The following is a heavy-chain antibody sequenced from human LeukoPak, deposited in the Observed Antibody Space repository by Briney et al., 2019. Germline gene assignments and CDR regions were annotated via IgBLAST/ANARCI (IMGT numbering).Heavy chain of an antibody. CDR1: GYTFTSYG. CDR2: ISAYNGNT. D-gene: IGHD1-7*01. CDR3: ARDEGIAGTTGWFDP. Sequence: ASVTVSFKATGYTFTSYGISWLRQPPAQGLEWMGWISAYNGNTNYEQKLQGRVTMTTDTSTSTAYMELRSLRSDDTAVYYCARDEGIAGTTGWFDPWGQGTLVTVSS. J-gene: IGHJ5*02. V-gene: IGHV1-18*01.